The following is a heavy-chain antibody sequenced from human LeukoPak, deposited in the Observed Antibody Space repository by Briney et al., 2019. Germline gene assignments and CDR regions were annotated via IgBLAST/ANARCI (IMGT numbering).Heavy chain of an antibody. Sequence: SETLSLTCTVSGGSISSHYWSWIRQPPGKGLEWIGYIYYSGSTNYNPSLKSRVTISVDTSKNQFSLKLSSVTAADTAVYYCAATMVRSYYFDYWGQGTLVTVSS. V-gene: IGHV4-59*11. J-gene: IGHJ4*02. CDR1: GGSISSHY. CDR2: IYYSGST. CDR3: AATMVRSYYFDY. D-gene: IGHD3-10*01.